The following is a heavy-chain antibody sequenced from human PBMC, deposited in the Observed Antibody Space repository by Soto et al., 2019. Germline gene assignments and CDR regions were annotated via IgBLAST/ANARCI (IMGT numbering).Heavy chain of an antibody. CDR1: GFTFSSYG. CDR2: ISYDGSNK. J-gene: IGHJ4*02. V-gene: IGHV3-30*18. Sequence: QVQLVESGGGVVQPGRSLRLSCAASGFTFSSYGMHWVRQAPGKGLEWVAVISYDGSNKYYADSVKGRFTISRDNSKNTLYLQMNSLRAEDTAVYYCANWGYSGIYGWGQGTLVTVSS. CDR3: ANWGYSGIYG. D-gene: IGHD1-26*01.